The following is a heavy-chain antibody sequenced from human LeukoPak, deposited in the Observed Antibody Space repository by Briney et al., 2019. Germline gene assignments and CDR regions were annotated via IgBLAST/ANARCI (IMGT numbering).Heavy chain of an antibody. CDR3: AKDGAQPGFFFDS. V-gene: IGHV3-23*01. D-gene: IGHD1-26*01. CDR2: VTDSGGDT. Sequence: GGSLRLSCVGSGFTFTDYALSWVRQAPGKGLEWVSAVTDSGGDTLYADSVRGRFTIYRDNLRNILYLQRHDLRVDDTAVYFCAKDGAQPGFFFDSWGQGALVTVSS. CDR1: GFTFTDYA. J-gene: IGHJ4*02.